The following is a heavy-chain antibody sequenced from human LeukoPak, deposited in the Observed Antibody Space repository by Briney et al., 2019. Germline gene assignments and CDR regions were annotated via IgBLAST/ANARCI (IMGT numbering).Heavy chain of an antibody. J-gene: IGHJ4*02. CDR1: GFTFSSYA. D-gene: IGHD7-27*01. CDR2: IWYDGSNK. Sequence: PGGSLRLSCAASGFTFSSYAMHWARQAPGKGLEWVAVIWYDGSNKYYADSVKGRFTISRDNSKNTLYLQMNSLRAEDTAVYYCARGLPRYVELGPPLYFDYWGQGTLVTVSS. CDR3: ARGLPRYVELGPPLYFDY. V-gene: IGHV3-33*08.